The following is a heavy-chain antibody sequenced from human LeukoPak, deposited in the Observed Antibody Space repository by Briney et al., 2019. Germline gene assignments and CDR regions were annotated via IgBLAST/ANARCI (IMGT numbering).Heavy chain of an antibody. CDR1: GFTFSSYS. V-gene: IGHV3-21*01. Sequence: GGSLRLSCAASGFTFSSYSMNWVRQAPGKGLEWVSSISSSSSYIYYADSVKGRFTISRDNAKNSLYLQMNSLRAEDTAVYYRARGYDSSGPFDYWGQGTLVTVSS. CDR2: ISSSSSYI. CDR3: ARGYDSSGPFDY. D-gene: IGHD3-22*01. J-gene: IGHJ4*02.